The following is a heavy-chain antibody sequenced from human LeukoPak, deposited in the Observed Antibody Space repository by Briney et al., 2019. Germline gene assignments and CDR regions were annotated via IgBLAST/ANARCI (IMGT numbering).Heavy chain of an antibody. CDR2: ISWNSGSI. D-gene: IGHD6-6*01. J-gene: IGHJ5*02. CDR3: ARGGGSSS. V-gene: IGHV3-9*01. Sequence: PGRSLRLSCAASGFTFDDYAMHWVRQAPGKGLEWVSGISWNSGSIGYVDSVKGRFTISRDNAKNSLDLQMNSLRAEDTAVYYCARGGGSSSWGQGTLVTVSS. CDR1: GFTFDDYA.